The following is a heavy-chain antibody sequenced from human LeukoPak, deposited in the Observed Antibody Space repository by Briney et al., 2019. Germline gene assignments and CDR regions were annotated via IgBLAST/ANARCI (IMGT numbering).Heavy chain of an antibody. D-gene: IGHD3-10*01. Sequence: GGSLRLSCAASGFTFSSYAMSWVRQAPGKGLEWVSAISGSGGSTYYADSVKGRFTISRDNSKDTLYLQMNSLRAEDTAVYYCAKGLGRGPYYFDYWGQGTLVTVSS. CDR3: AKGLGRGPYYFDY. CDR1: GFTFSSYA. V-gene: IGHV3-23*01. CDR2: ISGSGGST. J-gene: IGHJ4*02.